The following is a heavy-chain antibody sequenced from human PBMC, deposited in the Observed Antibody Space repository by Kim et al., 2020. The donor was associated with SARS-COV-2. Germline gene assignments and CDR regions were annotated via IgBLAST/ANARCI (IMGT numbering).Heavy chain of an antibody. CDR3: ATDTGTGDILTGYTYGMDV. J-gene: IGHJ6*02. D-gene: IGHD3-9*01. CDR1: GYTLTELS. Sequence: ASVKVSCKVSGYTLTELSMHWVRQAPGKGLEWMGGFDPEDGETIYAQKFQGRVTMTEDTSTDTAYMELSSLRSEDTAVYYCATDTGTGDILTGYTYGMDVWGQGTTVTVSS. V-gene: IGHV1-24*01. CDR2: FDPEDGET.